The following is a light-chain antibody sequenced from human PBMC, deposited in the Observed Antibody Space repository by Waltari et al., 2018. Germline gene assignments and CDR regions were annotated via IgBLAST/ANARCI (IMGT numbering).Light chain of an antibody. J-gene: IGLJ1*01. CDR2: GNS. CDR3: QSFDSSLSVFV. V-gene: IGLV1-40*01. CDR1: SSNIGAGYD. Sequence: QSVLTQPPSVSGAPGQRVTISCTGSSSNIGAGYDVLWYQQLPGTAPKLLIYGNSNRPSGVPDRFAGSKSGASASLAITGLQAEDEADYYCQSFDSSLSVFVFGTGTKVTVL.